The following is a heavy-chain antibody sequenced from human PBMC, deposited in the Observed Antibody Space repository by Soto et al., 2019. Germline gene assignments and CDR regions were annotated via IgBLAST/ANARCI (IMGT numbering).Heavy chain of an antibody. CDR3: ARRSPGYSVEVDY. CDR2: IHYSGST. Sequence: CSWNKKPPEKGVESIGSIHYSGSTYYNTALKSRVTMSVDTSKNQFSLKLTSVTAADTAVYYCARRSPGYSVEVDYWGHGTLVTVSS. D-gene: IGHD6-13*01. V-gene: IGHV4-39*01. J-gene: IGHJ4*01.